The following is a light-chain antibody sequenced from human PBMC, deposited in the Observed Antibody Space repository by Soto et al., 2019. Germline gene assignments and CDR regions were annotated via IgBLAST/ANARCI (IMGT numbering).Light chain of an antibody. CDR2: AAS. J-gene: IGKJ4*01. V-gene: IGKV1-27*01. Sequence: DIQMTQSPSSLSASVGDRITITCRASQGIYNFLAWYQQSPGKVPTLLIYAASTLRSGVPSRFSGSGSGTDFNLTISSLQPEDVATYYCQKYNTAQLTFGGGTKVEIK. CDR1: QGIYNF. CDR3: QKYNTAQLT.